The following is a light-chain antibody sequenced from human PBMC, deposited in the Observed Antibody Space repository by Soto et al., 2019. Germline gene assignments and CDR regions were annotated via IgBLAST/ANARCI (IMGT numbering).Light chain of an antibody. Sequence: QSVLTQPASVSGSPGQSITISCTGTSGDVGAYNYVSWYQQHPGKAPKLIIYEVSNRPSGVSDRFSGSKSGYTASLTISGLQAEDEADYYCSSYTSSITRAFGGGTKVTV. V-gene: IGLV2-14*01. CDR1: SGDVGAYNY. CDR2: EVS. J-gene: IGLJ3*02. CDR3: SSYTSSITRA.